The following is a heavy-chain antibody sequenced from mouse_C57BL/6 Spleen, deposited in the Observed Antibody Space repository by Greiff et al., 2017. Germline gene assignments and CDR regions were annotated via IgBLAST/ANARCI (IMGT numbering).Heavy chain of an antibody. V-gene: IGHV5-6*01. D-gene: IGHD2-3*01. CDR1: GFTFSSYG. CDR3: ARHGGYYVYYCDY. J-gene: IGHJ2*01. CDR2: ISSGGSYT. Sequence: EVMLVESGGDLVKPGGSLKLSCAASGFTFSSYGMSWVRQTPDKRLEWVATISSGGSYTYYPDSVKGRFTISRDNAKNTLYLQMSSLKSEDTAMYYCARHGGYYVYYCDYWGQGTTLTVSS.